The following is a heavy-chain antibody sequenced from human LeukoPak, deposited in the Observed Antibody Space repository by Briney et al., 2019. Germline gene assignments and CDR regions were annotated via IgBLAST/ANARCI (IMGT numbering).Heavy chain of an antibody. CDR2: IYYSGST. D-gene: IGHD5-18*01. V-gene: IGHV4-61*01. CDR3: ASTPRGYSYGYGYYYYKDV. Sequence: SETLSLTCTVSGGSISSRPYYWSWIRQPPGKGLEWIGYIYYSGSTNYNPSLKSRVTISVDTSKNQFSLKLSSVTAADTAVYYCASTPRGYSYGYGYYYYKDVWGKGTTVTISS. J-gene: IGHJ6*03. CDR1: GGSISSRPYY.